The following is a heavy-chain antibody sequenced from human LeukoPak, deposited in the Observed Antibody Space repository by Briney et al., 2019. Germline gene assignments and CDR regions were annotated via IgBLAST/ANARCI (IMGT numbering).Heavy chain of an antibody. CDR2: TRVSDGAR. Sequence: PGGSLRLSCAASGFTFSSYAMSWVRQAPGKGLEWVSSTRVSDGARFYADSVKGRFTTSRDNPKNTLFLQMNSLRAEDTAAYYCATEPRWELYSFDIWGQGTMVTVSS. CDR1: GFTFSSYA. D-gene: IGHD1-7*01. CDR3: ATEPRWELYSFDI. J-gene: IGHJ3*02. V-gene: IGHV3-23*01.